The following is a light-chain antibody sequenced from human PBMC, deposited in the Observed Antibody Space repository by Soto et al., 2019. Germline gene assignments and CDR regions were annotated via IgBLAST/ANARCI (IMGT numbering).Light chain of an antibody. Sequence: ILLTQSPATRSLSPGDRATLSCRASQSVSSNLAWYQQKPGQAPRLLIYGASSRATGIPDRFSGSGSGTDFTLTISRLEPEDFAVYYCQQYGSSPRTFGGGTKVDIK. CDR1: QSVSSN. V-gene: IGKV3-20*01. J-gene: IGKJ4*01. CDR3: QQYGSSPRT. CDR2: GAS.